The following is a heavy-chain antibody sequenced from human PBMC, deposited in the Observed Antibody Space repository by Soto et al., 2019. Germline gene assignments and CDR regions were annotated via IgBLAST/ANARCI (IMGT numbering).Heavy chain of an antibody. CDR2: IHPGESDT. CDR1: GYRFTTYW. J-gene: IGHJ6*02. V-gene: IGHV5-51*01. Sequence: GESLEISCKIYGYRFTTYWIAWVRQMPGKGLEWMGSIHPGESDTRYSPSFQGQVTISADRSITTAYLQWSSLKASDTAMYYCARHEATYYNFYGMDVWGQGNTVTVSS. CDR3: ARHEATYYNFYGMDV.